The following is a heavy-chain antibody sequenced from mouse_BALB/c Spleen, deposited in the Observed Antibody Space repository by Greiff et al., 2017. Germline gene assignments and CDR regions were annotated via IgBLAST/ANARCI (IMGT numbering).Heavy chain of an antibody. J-gene: IGHJ4*01. V-gene: IGHV14-3*02. Sequence: VQLQQSGAELVKPGASVKLSCTASGFNIKDTYMHWVKQRPEQGLEWIGRIDPANGNTKYDPKFQGKATITADTSSNTAYLQLSSLTAEDTAVYYCTTGSYYYAMDYWGQGTSVTFSS. CDR1: GFNIKDTY. CDR3: TTGSYYYAMDY. CDR2: IDPANGNT. D-gene: IGHD1-2*01.